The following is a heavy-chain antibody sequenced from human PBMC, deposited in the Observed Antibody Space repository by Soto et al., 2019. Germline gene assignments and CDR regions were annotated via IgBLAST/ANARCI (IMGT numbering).Heavy chain of an antibody. CDR2: IYYSGSP. V-gene: IGHV4-59*01. CDR1: GGSISSYY. D-gene: IGHD3-22*01. CDR3: ATSYYYDSSGQTDYYYGMDV. Sequence: QVQLQESGPGLVKPSETLSLTCTVSGGSISSYYWSWIRQPPGKGLEWIGNIYYSGSPNYNPSLKSRVTISVDTSKNQFSLKLSSVTAADTAVYYCATSYYYDSSGQTDYYYGMDVWGQGTTVTVSS. J-gene: IGHJ6*02.